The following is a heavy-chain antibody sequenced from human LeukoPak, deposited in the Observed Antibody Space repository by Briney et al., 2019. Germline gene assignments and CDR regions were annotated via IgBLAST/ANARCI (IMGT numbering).Heavy chain of an antibody. J-gene: IGHJ3*02. D-gene: IGHD5/OR15-5a*01. V-gene: IGHV2-70*11. CDR2: IDWDDDK. CDR1: GFSLSTSGMC. CDR3: ARILYVDDIKESAFDI. Sequence: SGPTLVNPTQTLTLTCTFSGFSLSTSGMCVSWIRQPPGKALEWLARIDWDDDKYYSTSLKTRLTIAKDTSKNQVVLTMTNMDPVDPATYYCARILYVDDIKESAFDIWGQGTMVTVSS.